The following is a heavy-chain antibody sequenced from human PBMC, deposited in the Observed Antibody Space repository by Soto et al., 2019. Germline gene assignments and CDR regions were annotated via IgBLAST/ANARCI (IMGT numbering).Heavy chain of an antibody. CDR3: AKGRSYYYYYGVDV. CDR2: FDPEDGET. CDR1: GYTLTELS. Sequence: ASVKVSCKVSGYTLTELSMHWVRQAPGKGLEWMGGFDPEDGETIYAQKFQGRVTMTEDTSTDTAYMELNSLRAEDTALYYCAKGRSYYYYYGVDVWGQGTTVTVSS. V-gene: IGHV1-24*01. J-gene: IGHJ6*02.